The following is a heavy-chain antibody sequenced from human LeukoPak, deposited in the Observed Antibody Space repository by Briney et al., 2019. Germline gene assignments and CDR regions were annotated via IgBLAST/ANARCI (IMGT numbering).Heavy chain of an antibody. Sequence: PSETLSLTCTVSGGSISSSSYYWSWIRQPPGKGLEWIGEINHSGSTNYNPSLKSRVTISVDTSKNQFSLKLSSVTAADTAVYYCARKIYWRGTIDYWGQGTLVTVSS. D-gene: IGHD1-1*01. CDR1: GGSISSSSYY. J-gene: IGHJ4*02. V-gene: IGHV4-39*07. CDR3: ARKIYWRGTIDY. CDR2: INHSGST.